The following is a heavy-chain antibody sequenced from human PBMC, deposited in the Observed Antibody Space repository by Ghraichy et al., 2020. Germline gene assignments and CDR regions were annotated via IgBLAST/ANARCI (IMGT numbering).Heavy chain of an antibody. V-gene: IGHV3-23*01. D-gene: IGHD5-18*01. CDR3: AKPPREWIQLWPGYFDL. J-gene: IGHJ2*01. CDR1: GFTFSSYV. CDR2: ISGSGGST. Sequence: GGSLRLSCAASGFTFSSYVMSWVRQAPGKGLEWVSAISGSGGSTYYADSVKGRFTISRDNSKNTLYLQMNSLRAEDTAVYYCAKPPREWIQLWPGYFDLWGRGTLVTVSS.